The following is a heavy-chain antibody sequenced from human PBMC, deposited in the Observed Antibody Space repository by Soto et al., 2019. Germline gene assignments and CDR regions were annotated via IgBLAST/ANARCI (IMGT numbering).Heavy chain of an antibody. J-gene: IGHJ4*02. D-gene: IGHD3-10*01. CDR3: ARRDSVGFFRFFDS. CDR1: GGRLSTKP. CDR2: TVSGTGPG. Sequence: QVQLVQSGTEVKKPGSAVKVSCKTSGGRLSTKPISWERQAPGQGLERMGGTVSGTGPGKHAQKFQGRLTVTADKSKGTGYMELNNLSSDDTAVYYGARRDSVGFFRFFDSWGQCTLVTASS. V-gene: IGHV1-69*06.